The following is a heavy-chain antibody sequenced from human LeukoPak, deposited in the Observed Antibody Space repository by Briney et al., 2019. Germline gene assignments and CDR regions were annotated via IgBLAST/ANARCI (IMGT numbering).Heavy chain of an antibody. CDR3: ARDAVAGPVYNWFDP. J-gene: IGHJ5*02. CDR1: GGSISSSSYY. V-gene: IGHV4-39*07. D-gene: IGHD6-19*01. CDR2: IYTSGST. Sequence: PSETLSLTCTVSGGSISSSSYYWGWIRQPPGKGLEWIGRIYTSGSTNYNPSLKSRVTISVDTSKNQFSLKLSSVTAADTAVYYCARDAVAGPVYNWFDPWGQGTLVTVSS.